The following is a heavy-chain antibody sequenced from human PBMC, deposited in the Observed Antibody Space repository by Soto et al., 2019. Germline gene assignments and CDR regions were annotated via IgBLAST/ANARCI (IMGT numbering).Heavy chain of an antibody. D-gene: IGHD3-22*01. CDR3: ARGVSDYYDSSGYMDY. V-gene: IGHV3-21*01. J-gene: IGHJ4*02. CDR1: GFTFSSSS. CDR2: ISTSTSYI. Sequence: PGGSLRLSCAASGFTFSSSSVNWVRRAPGKGLEWVSFISTSTSYIYYADSVKGRFTISRDNAKNSLYLQMNSLRAEDTAVYYCARGVSDYYDSSGYMDYWGQGTLVTVSS.